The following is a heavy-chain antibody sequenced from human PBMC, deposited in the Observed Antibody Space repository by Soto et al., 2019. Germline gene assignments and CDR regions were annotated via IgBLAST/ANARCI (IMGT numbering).Heavy chain of an antibody. D-gene: IGHD3-3*01. CDR1: GGSISSGGYS. J-gene: IGHJ6*02. V-gene: IGHV4-30-2*01. CDR2: IYHSGST. Sequence: SETLSLTCAVSGGSISSGGYSWSWIRQPPGKGLEWIGYIYHSGSTYYNPSLKSRVTISVDRSKNQFSLKLSSVTAADTAVYYCARGQGGYAFWSGYSWYYYGMDVSGQGTTVTVYS. CDR3: ARGQGGYAFWSGYSWYYYGMDV.